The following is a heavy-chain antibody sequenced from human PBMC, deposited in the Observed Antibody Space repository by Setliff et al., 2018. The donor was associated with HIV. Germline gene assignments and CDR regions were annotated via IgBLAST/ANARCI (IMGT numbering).Heavy chain of an antibody. V-gene: IGHV3-11*04. D-gene: IGHD3-22*01. CDR3: ARVTSDSSGYYWGYYFDY. J-gene: IGHJ4*02. Sequence: PGGSLRLSCAASGFTFSDYYLHWIRQAPGKGLEWVSCITSSGRTTYYADSVKGRFTISRDNSENTLYLQMHGLRSEDTAVYYCARVTSDSSGYYWGYYFDYWGQGTRVTVSS. CDR2: ITSSGRTT. CDR1: GFTFSDYY.